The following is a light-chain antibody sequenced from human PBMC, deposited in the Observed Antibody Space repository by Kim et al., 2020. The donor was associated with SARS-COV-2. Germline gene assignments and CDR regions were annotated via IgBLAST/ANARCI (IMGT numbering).Light chain of an antibody. CDR3: QAWDSGRFV. J-gene: IGLJ1*01. Sequence: VSPGQTASIPCSGDKLGDKSANWYQQKPGQSPLLVIYQDSKRPSGIPERFSGSNSGNTATLTISGTQAMDEADYYCQAWDSGRFVFGTGTKVTVL. CDR1: KLGDKS. V-gene: IGLV3-1*01. CDR2: QDS.